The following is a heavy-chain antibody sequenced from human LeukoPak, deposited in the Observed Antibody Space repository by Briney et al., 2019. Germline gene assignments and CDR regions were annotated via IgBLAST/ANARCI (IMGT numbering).Heavy chain of an antibody. Sequence: PGGSLRLSCAASGFTFSSYGMSWVRQAPGKGLEWVSAISGSGGTTYYVDSVKGRFTISRDNSKNTLYLQMNSLRGEDTAVYYCGREIQAPGKTLEYWGQGTLVTVSS. CDR1: GFTFSSYG. V-gene: IGHV3-23*01. J-gene: IGHJ4*02. CDR3: GREIQAPGKTLEY. CDR2: ISGSGGTT.